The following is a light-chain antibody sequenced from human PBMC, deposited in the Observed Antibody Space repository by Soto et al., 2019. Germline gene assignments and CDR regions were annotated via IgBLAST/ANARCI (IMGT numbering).Light chain of an antibody. CDR2: EVN. CDR1: SSDVGGFGY. J-gene: IGLJ2*01. CDR3: SSYTNNNVV. V-gene: IGLV2-14*01. Sequence: QSVLTQPASVSGSPGQSITISCTGTSSDVGGFGYFSWYQQHPGNAPKLMIYEVNNRPSGVSNRFSGSKSGNTASLTISGLQAEAEADYYCSSYTNNNVVFGGGTKVTVL.